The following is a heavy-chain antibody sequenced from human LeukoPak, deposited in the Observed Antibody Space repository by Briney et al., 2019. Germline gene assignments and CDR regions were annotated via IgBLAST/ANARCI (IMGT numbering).Heavy chain of an antibody. D-gene: IGHD2-2*01. CDR3: ARGRQRGGYCSSTSCSGRVFDY. J-gene: IGHJ4*02. CDR1: GGSFSGYY. Sequence: SETLSLTCAVYGGSFSGYYWSWIRQPPGKGLEWIGEINHSGSTNYNPSLRSRVTISVDTSKNQFSLKLSSVTAADTAVYCCARGRQRGGYCSSTSCSGRVFDYWGQGTLVTVSS. CDR2: INHSGST. V-gene: IGHV4-34*01.